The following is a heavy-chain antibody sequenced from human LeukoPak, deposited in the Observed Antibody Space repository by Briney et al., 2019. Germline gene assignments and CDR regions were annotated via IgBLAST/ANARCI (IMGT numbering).Heavy chain of an antibody. J-gene: IGHJ5*02. CDR2: ISYSGST. Sequence: SETLSLTCTVFGGYISSYYWSWIRQPPGRGLEWLGYISYSGSTSYNPSLKSRVTISLGTSRNQFSLKLTSVTAADTAVYYCARHGSGSSLALYPWGQGTLVTVSS. V-gene: IGHV4-59*08. CDR1: GGYISSYY. CDR3: ARHGSGSSLALYP. D-gene: IGHD3-10*01.